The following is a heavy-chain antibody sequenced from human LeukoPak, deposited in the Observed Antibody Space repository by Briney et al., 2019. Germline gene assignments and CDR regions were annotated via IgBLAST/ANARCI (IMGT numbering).Heavy chain of an antibody. Sequence: PSETLSLTCTVSGDSISSSSFNWGWIRQPPGKGLEWIGSIYYSGSTYYNPSLRSRVTISVDTSKKQLSLKLSSVTAADTAVYYCARDYYDGSDSDRLGPWGQGTLVAVSS. CDR2: IYYSGST. CDR3: ARDYYDGSDSDRLGP. V-gene: IGHV4-39*01. D-gene: IGHD3-22*01. CDR1: GDSISSSSFN. J-gene: IGHJ5*02.